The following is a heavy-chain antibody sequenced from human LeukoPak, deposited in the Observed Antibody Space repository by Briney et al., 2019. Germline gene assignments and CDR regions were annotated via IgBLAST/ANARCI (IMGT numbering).Heavy chain of an antibody. J-gene: IGHJ3*02. CDR1: GYTFTGYY. D-gene: IGHD3-22*01. CDR3: ARDRGYYDSSGYYDHAFDI. CDR2: INPNSGGT. Sequence: ASVKVSCKASGYTFTGYYMHWVRQAPGQGLEWMGWINPNSGGTNYAQKFQGRVTMTRDTSISTACMELSRLRSDDTAVYYCARDRGYYDSSGYYDHAFDIWGQGTMVTVSS. V-gene: IGHV1-2*02.